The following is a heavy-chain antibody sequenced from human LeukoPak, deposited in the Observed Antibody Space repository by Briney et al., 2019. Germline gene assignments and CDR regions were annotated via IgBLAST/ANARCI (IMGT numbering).Heavy chain of an antibody. J-gene: IGHJ6*02. V-gene: IGHV1-69*13. CDR3: ARVMSFVEMATIVQTYQYYYYGMDV. Sequence: SVKVSCKASGGTFSSYAISWVRQAPGQGLEWMGGIIPIFGTANYAQKFQGRVTITADESTSTAYMELSSLRSEDTAVYYCARVMSFVEMATIVQTYQYYYYGMDVWGQGTTVTVSS. CDR1: GGTFSSYA. D-gene: IGHD5-24*01. CDR2: IIPIFGTA.